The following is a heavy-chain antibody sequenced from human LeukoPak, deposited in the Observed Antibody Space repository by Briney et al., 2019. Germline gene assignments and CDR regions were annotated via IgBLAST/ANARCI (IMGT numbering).Heavy chain of an antibody. J-gene: IGHJ4*02. D-gene: IGHD3-10*01. V-gene: IGHV4-61*02. CDR1: GGSISRGSYY. CDR3: ARQTFGVLYFDS. Sequence: SQTLSLTCIVSGGSISRGSYYWNWIRQPAGKGLEWMGRIYNSGSTNYNPSLKSRVTIATDMSKNQVSLRLSSVTAADTAVYYCARQTFGVLYFDSWGQGTLAIVSS. CDR2: IYNSGST.